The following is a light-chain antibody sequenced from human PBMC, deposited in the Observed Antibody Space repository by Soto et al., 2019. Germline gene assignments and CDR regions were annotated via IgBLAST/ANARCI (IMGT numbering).Light chain of an antibody. V-gene: IGLV2-11*01. J-gene: IGLJ3*02. Sequence: QSALTQPRSVSGSPGQSVTISCSGTSSDVGAYNYVSWYQQHPGKAPKLIVYDVSKRPSGVPDRFSGSKSGNTASLTISGLQADDEADYYCCSFAGSYSWVFGGGTQLTVL. CDR2: DVS. CDR3: CSFAGSYSWV. CDR1: SSDVGAYNY.